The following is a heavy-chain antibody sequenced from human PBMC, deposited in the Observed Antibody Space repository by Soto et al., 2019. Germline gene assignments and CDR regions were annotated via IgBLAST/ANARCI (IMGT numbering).Heavy chain of an antibody. V-gene: IGHV3-30-3*01. J-gene: IGHJ6*02. CDR2: ISYDGSNK. CDR1: GFTFSSHA. D-gene: IGHD6-13*01. Sequence: GGSLRLSCAASGFTFSSHAMHWVRQAPGKGLEWVAVISYDGSNKYYADSVKGRFTISRDNSKNTLYLQMNSLRAEDTAVYYCAREREGILMAMDVWGQGTTVTVS. CDR3: AREREGILMAMDV.